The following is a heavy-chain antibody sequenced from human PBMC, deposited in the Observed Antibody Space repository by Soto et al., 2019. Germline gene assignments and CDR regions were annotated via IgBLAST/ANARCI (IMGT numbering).Heavy chain of an antibody. CDR1: GGSISSYY. J-gene: IGHJ4*02. Sequence: SETLSLTCTVSGGSISSYYWSWIRQPPGKGLEWIGYIYYSGSTNYNPSLKSRVTISVDTSKNQFSLKLSSVTAADTAVYYCARVSSWYRGGFDYWGQGTLVTVSS. CDR3: ARVSSWYRGGFDY. V-gene: IGHV4-59*01. CDR2: IYYSGST. D-gene: IGHD6-13*01.